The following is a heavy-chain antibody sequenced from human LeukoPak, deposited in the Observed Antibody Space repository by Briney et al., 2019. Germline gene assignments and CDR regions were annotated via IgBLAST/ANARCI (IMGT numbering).Heavy chain of an antibody. V-gene: IGHV1-24*01. J-gene: IGHJ4*02. CDR3: ATVTMVRGVIDY. CDR1: GYTLTELS. Sequence: ASVKVSCKVSGYTLTELSKHWVRQAPGKGLEWMGGFDPEDGETIYAQKFQGRVTMTEDTSTDTAYMELSSLRSEDTAVYYCATVTMVRGVIDYWGQGTLVTVSS. D-gene: IGHD3-10*01. CDR2: FDPEDGET.